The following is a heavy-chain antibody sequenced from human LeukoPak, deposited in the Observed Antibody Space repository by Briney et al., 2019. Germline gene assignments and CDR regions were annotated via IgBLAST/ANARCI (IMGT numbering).Heavy chain of an antibody. D-gene: IGHD2-2*01. CDR2: IYTSGST. J-gene: IGHJ6*03. CDR1: GGSISSYH. CDR3: ARGGLPAAHYYYYYYMDV. V-gene: IGHV4-4*09. Sequence: SETLSLTCTVSGGSISSYHWSWIRQPPGKGLEWIGYIYTSGSTNCNPSLKSRVTISVDTSENQFSLKLSSVTAADTAVYYCARGGLPAAHYYYYYYMDVWGKGTTVTVSS.